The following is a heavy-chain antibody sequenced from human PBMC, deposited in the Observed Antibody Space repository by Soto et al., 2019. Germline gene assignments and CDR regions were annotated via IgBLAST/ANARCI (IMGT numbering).Heavy chain of an antibody. D-gene: IGHD1-1*01. J-gene: IGHJ3*02. CDR2: INPNSGGT. V-gene: IGHV1-2*06. Sequence: ASVKVSCTASGSTFISYDINWVRQALGQGLEWMGRINPNSGGTNYAQKFQGRVTMTRDSSFSTAYMELTGLRSDDTAIYYCARVRIQLWYDALDIWGQGTMVTVSS. CDR3: ARVRIQLWYDALDI. CDR1: GSTFISYD.